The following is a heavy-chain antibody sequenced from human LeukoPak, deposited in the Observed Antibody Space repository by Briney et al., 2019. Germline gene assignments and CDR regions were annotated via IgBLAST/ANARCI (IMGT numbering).Heavy chain of an antibody. J-gene: IGHJ4*02. Sequence: PGGSLRLSCAASGFTFSSYGMHWVRQAPGKGLEWVAFIRYDGSNKYYADSVKGRFTISRDNSKNTLYLQMNSLKPEDTAVYYCAKGHDYDAAFDYWGQGTLVTVSS. CDR3: AKGHDYDAAFDY. V-gene: IGHV3-30*02. CDR1: GFTFSSYG. D-gene: IGHD4-17*01. CDR2: IRYDGSNK.